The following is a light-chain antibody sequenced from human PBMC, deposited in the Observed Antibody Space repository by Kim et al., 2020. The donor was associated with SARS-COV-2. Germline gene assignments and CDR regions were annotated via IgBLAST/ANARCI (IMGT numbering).Light chain of an antibody. V-gene: IGKV3-15*01. CDR2: GAS. Sequence: EIVMTQSPATLSVSPGERATLSCRASQSVSSNLAWYQQKPGQAPRLLIYGASTRATGIPARFSGSGSGTEFTLTISSLQSEDFAVYYCQQYNNWPYTFRQETKLEI. CDR1: QSVSSN. CDR3: QQYNNWPYT. J-gene: IGKJ2*01.